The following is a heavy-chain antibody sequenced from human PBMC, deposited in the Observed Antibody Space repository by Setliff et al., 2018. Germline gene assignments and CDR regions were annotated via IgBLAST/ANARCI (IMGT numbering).Heavy chain of an antibody. J-gene: IGHJ6*03. D-gene: IGHD3-3*01. Sequence: SVKVSCKASGGTFRNYGISWVRQAPGQGLDWMGGIIPIFGTANYAQNLQDRVTMTTDTSTSTAYMELRSLRSDDTAVYYCARGGRFAHYMDVWGKGTTVTVSS. CDR1: GGTFRNYG. CDR3: ARGGRFAHYMDV. V-gene: IGHV1-69*05. CDR2: IIPIFGTA.